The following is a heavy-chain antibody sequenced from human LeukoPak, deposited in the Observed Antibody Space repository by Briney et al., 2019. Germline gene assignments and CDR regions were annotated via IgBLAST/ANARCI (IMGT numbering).Heavy chain of an antibody. V-gene: IGHV3-30*03. Sequence: PGRSLRLSCAASGFTFSSYSMHWVRQAPGKGLEWVAVISRDGTNKYYADSVKGRFTISRDNSKDTLYLEMSSVIAAHTAVYTCATKLDRLASSDYWGQGTLVTVSS. D-gene: IGHD5-12*01. CDR3: ATKLDRLASSDY. CDR2: ISRDGTNK. J-gene: IGHJ4*02. CDR1: GFTFSSYS.